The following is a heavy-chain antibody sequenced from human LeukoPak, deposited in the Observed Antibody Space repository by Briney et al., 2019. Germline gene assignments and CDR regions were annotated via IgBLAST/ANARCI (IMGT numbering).Heavy chain of an antibody. CDR1: GGSISSGGYY. J-gene: IGHJ6*03. Sequence: PSQTLSLTCTVSGGSISSGGYYWSWIRQHPGKGLEWIGYIYYSGSTYYNPSLKSRVTISVDTSKNQFSLKLSSVTAADTAVYYCARCIAAREDYYYYMDVWGKGTTVTVSS. D-gene: IGHD6-6*01. V-gene: IGHV4-31*03. CDR3: ARCIAAREDYYYYMDV. CDR2: IYYSGST.